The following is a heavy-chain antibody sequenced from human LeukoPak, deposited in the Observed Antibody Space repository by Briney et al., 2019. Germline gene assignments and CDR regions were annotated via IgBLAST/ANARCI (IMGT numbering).Heavy chain of an antibody. V-gene: IGHV4-34*01. J-gene: IGHJ4*02. CDR2: INHSGST. CDR3: ARLNYYGFDY. CDR1: GGSFSGYY. D-gene: IGHD1-26*01. Sequence: SETLSLTCAIYGGSFSGYYWSWIRQPPGKGLEWIGEINHSGSTNYNPSLKSRVTISVDTSKNQFSLKLSSVTAADTAVYYCARLNYYGFDYWGQGTLVTFSS.